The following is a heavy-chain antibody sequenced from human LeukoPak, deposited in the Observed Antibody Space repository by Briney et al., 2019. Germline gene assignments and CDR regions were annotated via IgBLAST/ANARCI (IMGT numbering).Heavy chain of an antibody. CDR1: ADSISNYH. V-gene: IGHV4-59*01. D-gene: IGHD4-17*01. CDR3: ARYISRDYGVGAFDI. CDR2: IYYSGST. J-gene: IGHJ3*02. Sequence: PSETLSLTCTVSADSISNYHWSWIRQPPGKGLEWIGYIYYSGSTNYNPSLKSRVTISVDTSKNQFSLKLSSVTAADTAVYYCARYISRDYGVGAFDIWGQGTMVTVSS.